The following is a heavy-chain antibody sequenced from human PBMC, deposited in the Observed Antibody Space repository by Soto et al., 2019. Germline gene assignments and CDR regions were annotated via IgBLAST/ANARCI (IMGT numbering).Heavy chain of an antibody. CDR2: TYYRSKWYN. J-gene: IGHJ6*03. CDR3: ARGSSSSFPYYYYYMDV. Sequence: SQTLSLTCAISGDGVSSNSAAWNWIRQSPSRGLEWLGRTYYRSKWYNDYAVSVKSRITINPDTSKNQFSLQLNSVTPEDTAVYYCARGSSSSFPYYYYYMDVWGKGTTVTVSS. D-gene: IGHD6-13*01. V-gene: IGHV6-1*01. CDR1: GDGVSSNSAA.